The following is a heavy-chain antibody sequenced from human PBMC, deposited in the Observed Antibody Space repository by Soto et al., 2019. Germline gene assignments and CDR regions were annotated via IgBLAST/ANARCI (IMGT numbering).Heavy chain of an antibody. CDR1: GFTFSSYG. V-gene: IGHV3-30*18. D-gene: IGHD3-22*01. CDR3: AKDRTKSSGLDC. CDR2: ISYDGSNK. Sequence: QVQLVESGGGVVQPGRSLRLSCAASGFTFSSYGMHWVRQAPGKGLEWVAVISYDGSNKYYADSVKGRFTISRDNSKNTMYLQMNSLRAEDTAVYYCAKDRTKSSGLDCWGLGTLVTVSS. J-gene: IGHJ4*02.